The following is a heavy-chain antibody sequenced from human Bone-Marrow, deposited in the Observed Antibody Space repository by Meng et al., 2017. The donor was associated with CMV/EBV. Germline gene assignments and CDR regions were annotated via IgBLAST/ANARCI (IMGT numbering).Heavy chain of an antibody. D-gene: IGHD3-10*01. V-gene: IGHV1-2*02. CDR2: INPNSGGT. Sequence: ASVKVSCKASGYTFTGYYMHWVRQAPGQGLEWMGWINPNSGGTNYAQKFQGRVTMTRDTSISTAYMELSRLRSDDTAVYYCARDNRRGFYYGSGSYYRGVSFDYWGQGTLVTVPS. CDR3: ARDNRRGFYYGSGSYYRGVSFDY. CDR1: GYTFTGYY. J-gene: IGHJ4*02.